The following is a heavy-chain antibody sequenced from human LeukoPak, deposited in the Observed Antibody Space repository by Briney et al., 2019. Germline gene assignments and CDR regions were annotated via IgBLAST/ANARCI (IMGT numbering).Heavy chain of an antibody. CDR1: GGSISSYY. CDR3: ATLKYGSSYFDL. J-gene: IGHJ2*01. V-gene: IGHV4-4*07. D-gene: IGHD2-2*01. CDR2: IYTSGST. Sequence: PSETLSLTCTVSGGSISSYYWSWIRQPAGKGLEWIGRIYTSGSTNYNPSLASRVTISVDTSKNQFSLKMSSVTAADTAVYYCATLKYGSSYFDLWGRGTLVTVSS.